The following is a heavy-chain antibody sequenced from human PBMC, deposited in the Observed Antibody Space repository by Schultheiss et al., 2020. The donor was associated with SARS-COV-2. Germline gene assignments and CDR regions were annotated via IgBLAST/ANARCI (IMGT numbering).Heavy chain of an antibody. Sequence: GGSLRLSCAASGFTFDDYAMHWVRQAPGKGLEWVSGISWNSAYIGYADSVKGRFTISRDNAKNSLYLQMNSPRPEDTALYYCARENWGSKSGWGQGTLVTVSS. D-gene: IGHD7-27*01. V-gene: IGHV3-9*01. CDR2: ISWNSAYI. CDR1: GFTFDDYA. CDR3: ARENWGSKSG. J-gene: IGHJ4*02.